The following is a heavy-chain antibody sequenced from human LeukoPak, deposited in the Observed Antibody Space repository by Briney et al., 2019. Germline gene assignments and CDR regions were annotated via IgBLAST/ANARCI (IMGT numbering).Heavy chain of an antibody. V-gene: IGHV3-30*01. J-gene: IGHJ6*03. CDR3: ARELVVPAATLYYYYYYMDV. CDR2: ISYDESNK. D-gene: IGHD2-2*01. CDR1: GFTFSSYA. Sequence: QSGGSLRLSCAASGFTFSSYAMHWVRQAPGKGLEWVAVISYDESNKYYADSVKGRFTISRDNSKNTLYLQMNSLRAEDTAVYYCARELVVPAATLYYYYYYMDVWGKGTTVTVSS.